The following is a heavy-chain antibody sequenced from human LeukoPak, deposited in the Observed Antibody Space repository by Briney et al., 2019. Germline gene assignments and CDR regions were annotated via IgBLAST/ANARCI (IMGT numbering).Heavy chain of an antibody. CDR2: IHFSGST. J-gene: IGHJ6*03. V-gene: IGHV4-59*01. D-gene: IGHD3-3*01. CDR3: ARTRRRGYDATFFYYYMDV. Sequence: SETLSLTCTVSSDSISDDYWSWIRQSPGKGLEYIGNIHFSGSTNYNPTLQSRVTISVDTSKNHFSLKLTSLTAADTAVYYCARTRRRGYDATFFYYYMDVWGQGTTVTVSS. CDR1: SDSISDDY.